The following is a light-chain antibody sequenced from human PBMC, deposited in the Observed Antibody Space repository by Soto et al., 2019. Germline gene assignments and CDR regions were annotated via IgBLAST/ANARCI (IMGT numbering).Light chain of an antibody. V-gene: IGKV1-12*01. Sequence: DIRVTQSPSSVSASVGDRVTITCRASQDISIWLAWYQQKPGKAPKLLIYAASSLQSGVTSRFSGSSSGTDFTLTISSLQPEDFATYYCQQANSFPITFGQGTRLEIK. CDR3: QQANSFPIT. CDR1: QDISIW. J-gene: IGKJ5*01. CDR2: AAS.